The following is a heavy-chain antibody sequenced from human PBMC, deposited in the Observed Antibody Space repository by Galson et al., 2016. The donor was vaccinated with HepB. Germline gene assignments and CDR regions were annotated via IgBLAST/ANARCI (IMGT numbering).Heavy chain of an antibody. J-gene: IGHJ5*02. CDR2: VHYTGST. V-gene: IGHV4-59*01. CDR1: GGSIGNYP. D-gene: IGHD1-14*01. CDR3: ARSLRPANRNWLDP. Sequence: SETLSLTCSASGGSIGNYPWSWIRQAPGKGLEWIGYVHYTGSTNYNPSLKSRVTMSIDTSKNQFSLELTSVTAADAAVYSCARSLRPANRNWLDPWGQGTLVTVSS.